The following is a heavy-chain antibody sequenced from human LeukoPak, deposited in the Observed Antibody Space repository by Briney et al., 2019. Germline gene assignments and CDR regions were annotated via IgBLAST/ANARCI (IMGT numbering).Heavy chain of an antibody. CDR2: TYYRSKWYN. CDR3: ARVQQLGQGFHY. D-gene: IGHD6-13*01. Sequence: SQTLSLICAISGDSVSSNSAAWNWIRQSPSRGLEWLGRTYYRSKWYNDYALSVKSRISINPDTSKNQFSLQLNSVTPEDTAVYYCARVQQLGQGFHYWGLGTLVTVSS. V-gene: IGHV6-1*01. J-gene: IGHJ4*02. CDR1: GDSVSSNSAA.